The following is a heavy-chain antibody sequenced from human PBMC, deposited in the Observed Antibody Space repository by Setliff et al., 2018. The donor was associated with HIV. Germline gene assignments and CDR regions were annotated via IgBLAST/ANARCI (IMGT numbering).Heavy chain of an antibody. Sequence: SETLSLTCSVSGGSISSTSYYWSWIRQPPGKGLEWIGSIYYSGNTYYNPSLKSRVTISVDTSKNQFSLKLSSVTAADTAVYYCVPRLGRGEIMSIYYYYMDVWGKGTTVTVSS. CDR1: GGSISSTSYY. CDR3: VPRLGRGEIMSIYYYYMDV. V-gene: IGHV4-39*01. CDR2: IYYSGNT. D-gene: IGHD6-6*01. J-gene: IGHJ6*03.